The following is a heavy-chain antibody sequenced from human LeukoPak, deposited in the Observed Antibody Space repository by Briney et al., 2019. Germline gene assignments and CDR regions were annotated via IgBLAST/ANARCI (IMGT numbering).Heavy chain of an antibody. V-gene: IGHV1-2*06. CDR3: ARGQRITIFGVVYFDY. CDR1: GYAFTGYY. Sequence: GASVKVSCKTSGYAFTGYYIHWVRQAPGQGLEWMGRINPNNGGTNHAQKFQGRVTMTRDTSISTAYMELSRLRSDDTATYYCARGQRITIFGVVYFDYWGQGTLVTVSS. D-gene: IGHD3-3*01. CDR2: INPNNGGT. J-gene: IGHJ4*02.